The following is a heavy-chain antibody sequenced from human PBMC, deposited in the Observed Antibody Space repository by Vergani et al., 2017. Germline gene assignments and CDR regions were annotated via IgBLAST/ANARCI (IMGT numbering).Heavy chain of an antibody. D-gene: IGHD5-18*01. CDR2: LYASGST. CDR3: ARQLRGYSYGVFDY. J-gene: IGHJ4*02. CDR1: GGSITYGAFY. V-gene: IGHV4-39*01. Sequence: QLQLQESGPGLVKPSETLSLTCTVSGGSITYGAFYWGWIRQSPEKGLEWIGSLYASGSTYYSPSLKSRVAISIDTSKNHFSLRLSSVTAADTAVYYCARQLRGYSYGVFDYWGQGREVTVSS.